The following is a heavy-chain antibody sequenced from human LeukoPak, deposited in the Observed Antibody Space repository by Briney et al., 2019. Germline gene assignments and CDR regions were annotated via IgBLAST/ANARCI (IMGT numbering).Heavy chain of an antibody. Sequence: GGSLRLSCAASGFTFSSYAMSCVRQAPGKGLEWVSGISASGGSTYCADSVKGRFTISRDNSKNTLYLQMNSLRAEDTAVYYCARGWGYNYALDYWGQGTLVTVSS. CDR3: ARGWGYNYALDY. CDR2: ISASGGST. V-gene: IGHV3-23*01. CDR1: GFTFSSYA. J-gene: IGHJ4*02. D-gene: IGHD5-18*01.